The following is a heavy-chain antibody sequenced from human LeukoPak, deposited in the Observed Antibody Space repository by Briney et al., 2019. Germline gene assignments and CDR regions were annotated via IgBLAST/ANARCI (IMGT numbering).Heavy chain of an antibody. Sequence: SSETLSLTCTVSGGSISSYYWSWIRQPPGQGLEWIGNIYDSGSTNYNPSLKSRVTISVDTSKNQCSLKFSSVTAADTAVYYCARQSISGSSLSYFDYWGQGTLVNVSS. D-gene: IGHD3-22*01. CDR1: GGSISSYY. CDR2: IYDSGST. V-gene: IGHV4-59*01. CDR3: ARQSISGSSLSYFDY. J-gene: IGHJ4*02.